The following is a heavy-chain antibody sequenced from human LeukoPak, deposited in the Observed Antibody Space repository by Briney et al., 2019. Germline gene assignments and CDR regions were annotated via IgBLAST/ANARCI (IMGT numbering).Heavy chain of an antibody. D-gene: IGHD3-10*01. CDR2: ISWNSGSI. J-gene: IGHJ4*02. Sequence: PGRSLRLSCAASGFTFDDYAMHWVRQAPGKGLEWVSGISWNSGSIGYADSVKGRFTISRDNAKNSLYLQMNSLRAEDTALYYCARGGYGSGSYYLPPPFDYWGQGTLVTVSS. V-gene: IGHV3-9*01. CDR3: ARGGYGSGSYYLPPPFDY. CDR1: GFTFDDYA.